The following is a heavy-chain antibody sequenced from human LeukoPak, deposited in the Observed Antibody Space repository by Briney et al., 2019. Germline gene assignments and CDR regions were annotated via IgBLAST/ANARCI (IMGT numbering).Heavy chain of an antibody. D-gene: IGHD6-25*01. J-gene: IGHJ4*02. CDR3: VRRGQRLNPGLYYFDY. CDR1: GASISSGDYY. CDR2: IYYSGST. Sequence: SETLSLTCTVSGASISSGDYYWGWIRQSPGKGLEGIGTIYYSGSTNYNPSLKSRVTISVDTSENQFSLRLSSVTATDTAVYYCVRRGQRLNPGLYYFDYWGQGTLVTVSS. V-gene: IGHV4-39*01.